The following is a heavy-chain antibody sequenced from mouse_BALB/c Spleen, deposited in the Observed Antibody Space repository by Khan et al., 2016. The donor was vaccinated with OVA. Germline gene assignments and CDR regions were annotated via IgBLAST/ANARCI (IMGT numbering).Heavy chain of an antibody. V-gene: IGHV1-77*01. J-gene: IGHJ4*01. D-gene: IGHD2-1*01. CDR1: GYTFTDYD. CDR3: AKIFYGNSYAMDY. Sequence: QVQLQQSGPELVKPGASVKMSCKASGYTFTDYDIRWVKQRTGQGLEWIGEIYPGSGSTFYNEKFKGKATLTADKSSNTAYMQLSSLTSEDSAVYFCAKIFYGNSYAMDYWGRGTAVTVSS. CDR2: IYPGSGST.